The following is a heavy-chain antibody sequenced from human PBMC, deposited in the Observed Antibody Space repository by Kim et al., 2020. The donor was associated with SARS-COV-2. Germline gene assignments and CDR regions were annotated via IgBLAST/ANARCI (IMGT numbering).Heavy chain of an antibody. D-gene: IGHD2-21*01. J-gene: IGHJ4*02. CDR1: GFTLSSYA. CDR3: ARDGYNDIAFDQ. V-gene: IGHV3-23*01. CDR2: ISGTGANS. Sequence: GGSLRLSCEAFGFTLSSYAMSWVRQPPGKGLEWVAGISGTGANSYLADSVKGRFAISRDNSKNTLFLQMNSLRVEDTAVYFCARDGYNDIAFDQWGTGALVTVSS.